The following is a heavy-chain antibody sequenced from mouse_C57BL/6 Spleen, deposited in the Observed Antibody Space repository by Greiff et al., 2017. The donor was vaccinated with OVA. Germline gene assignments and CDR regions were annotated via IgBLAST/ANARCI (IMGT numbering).Heavy chain of an antibody. CDR1: GFTFSSYG. V-gene: IGHV5-6*01. Sequence: EVQLMESGGDLVKPGGSLKLSCAASGFTFSSYGMSWVRQTPDKRLEWVATISSGGSYTYYPDTVKGRFTISRDHAKNTLYLQMSSLKSEDTAMYYCAGENYSTRYFDDWGKGTTVTVSS. J-gene: IGHJ1*03. D-gene: IGHD1-1*01. CDR2: ISSGGSYT. CDR3: AGENYSTRYFDD.